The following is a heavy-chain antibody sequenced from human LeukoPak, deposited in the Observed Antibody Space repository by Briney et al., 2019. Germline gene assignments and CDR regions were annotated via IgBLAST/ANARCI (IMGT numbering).Heavy chain of an antibody. CDR2: IKQDGSEK. V-gene: IGHV3-7*01. CDR1: GFTFSSYW. D-gene: IGHD3-3*01. Sequence: GGSLRLSCAASGFTFSSYWMSWVRQAPGKGLEWVANIKQDGSEKYYVDSVKGRFTISRDNAKNSLYLQMNSLRAEDTAVYYCARVPRYWSGYYDYWGQGTLVTVSS. J-gene: IGHJ4*02. CDR3: ARVPRYWSGYYDY.